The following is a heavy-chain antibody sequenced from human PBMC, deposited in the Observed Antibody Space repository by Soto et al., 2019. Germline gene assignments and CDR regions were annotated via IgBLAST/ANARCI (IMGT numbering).Heavy chain of an antibody. D-gene: IGHD1-26*01. Sequence: EVQLVQSGEEVKKPGESLKISCKDYGYTFTDYWIGWVRQMPGKGLEYMGIIYPGDSDTRYSPSFQGQVTISADKSINTAYLQWSSLKASDTATYYCMRRAGSHDWHFDLWGRGTLVTVSS. J-gene: IGHJ2*01. CDR2: IYPGDSDT. V-gene: IGHV5-51*01. CDR3: MRRAGSHDWHFDL. CDR1: GYTFTDYW.